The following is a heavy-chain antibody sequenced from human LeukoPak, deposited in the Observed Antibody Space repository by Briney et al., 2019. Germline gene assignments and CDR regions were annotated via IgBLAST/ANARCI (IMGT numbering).Heavy chain of an antibody. J-gene: IGHJ4*02. Sequence: GGSLRLSCAASGFTFSDYYMSWIRQAPGKELEWVSYISSSGSTIFYADSVKGRFTISRDNAKNSLYPQMNSLRAEDTAVYYCARDFDYYDDSGYQTYYFDYWGQGTLVTVSS. V-gene: IGHV3-11*01. CDR1: GFTFSDYY. CDR2: ISSSGSTI. D-gene: IGHD3-22*01. CDR3: ARDFDYYDDSGYQTYYFDY.